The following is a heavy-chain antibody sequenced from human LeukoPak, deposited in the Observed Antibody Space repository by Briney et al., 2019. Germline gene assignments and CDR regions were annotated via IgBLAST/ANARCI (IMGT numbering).Heavy chain of an antibody. D-gene: IGHD2-15*01. CDR2: ISSSSSTI. J-gene: IGHJ4*02. CDR3: ARGCSATSYSTFDY. V-gene: IGHV3-48*01. Sequence: GGSLRLSCAASGFTFSSYSMNWVRQAPGKGLEWVSYISSSSSTIYYADSVKGRFTISRDNAKNSLYLQMNSLRTEDTAIYYCARGCSATSYSTFDYWGLGTLVTVSS. CDR1: GFTFSSYS.